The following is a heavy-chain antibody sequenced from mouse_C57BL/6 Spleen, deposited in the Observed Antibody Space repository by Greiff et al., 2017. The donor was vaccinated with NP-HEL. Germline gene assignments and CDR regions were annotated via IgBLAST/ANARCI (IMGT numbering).Heavy chain of an antibody. D-gene: IGHD2-1*01. CDR3: ARGEDGNYGTY. Sequence: QVQLQQPGAELVRPGSSVKLSCKASGYTFTSYWMDWVKQRPGQGLEWIGNIYPSDSETHYNQQFKDKATLTVDKSSSTAYMQLSSLTSEDAAVYYCARGEDGNYGTYWGQGTLVTVSA. J-gene: IGHJ3*01. V-gene: IGHV1-61*01. CDR2: IYPSDSET. CDR1: GYTFTSYW.